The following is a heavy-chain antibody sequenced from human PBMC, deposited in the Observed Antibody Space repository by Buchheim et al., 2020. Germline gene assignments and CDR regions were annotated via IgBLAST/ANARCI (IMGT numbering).Heavy chain of an antibody. Sequence: QVQLVQSGAEVKKPGSSVKVSCKASGGTFSSYTISWVRQAPGQGLEWMGRIIPILGIANYAQKFQGRVTITADKSTSTAYMELSSLRSEDTAVYYCARHPGDITILPIYYYYYYMDVWGKGTT. CDR2: IIPILGIA. D-gene: IGHD3-3*01. CDR3: ARHPGDITILPIYYYYYYMDV. J-gene: IGHJ6*03. V-gene: IGHV1-69*02. CDR1: GGTFSSYT.